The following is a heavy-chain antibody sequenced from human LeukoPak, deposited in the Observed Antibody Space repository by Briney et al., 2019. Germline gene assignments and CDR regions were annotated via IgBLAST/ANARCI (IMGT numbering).Heavy chain of an antibody. Sequence: PGGSLRLSCATSGFPFSSYSMHWFRKAPGKGLEWVTSFSRDINYIYHADSVRGRFTTSRDNAKNSLYLQMDSLRAEDTAVYFCARESDRGCSSTSCPRDYWGQGILVTISS. CDR1: GFPFSSYS. CDR3: ARESDRGCSSTSCPRDY. D-gene: IGHD2-2*01. J-gene: IGHJ4*02. V-gene: IGHV3-21*01. CDR2: FSRDINYI.